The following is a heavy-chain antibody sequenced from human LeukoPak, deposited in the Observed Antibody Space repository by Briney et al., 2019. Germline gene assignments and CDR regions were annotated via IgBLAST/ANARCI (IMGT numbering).Heavy chain of an antibody. Sequence: SETLSLTCTVSGGSISTYYWSWIRQPPGKGLEWIGYIYYSGSTNYNPSLKSRVTISVDTSKNQFSPKLSSVTAADTAVYYCARERYYDFWSGPTNRYYYYMDVWGKGTTVTVSS. CDR3: ARERYYDFWSGPTNRYYYYMDV. V-gene: IGHV4-59*01. CDR1: GGSISTYY. J-gene: IGHJ6*03. CDR2: IYYSGST. D-gene: IGHD3-3*01.